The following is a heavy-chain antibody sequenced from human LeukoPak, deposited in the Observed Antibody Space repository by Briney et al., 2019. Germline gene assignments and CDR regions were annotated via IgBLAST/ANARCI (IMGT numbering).Heavy chain of an antibody. CDR2: IFYSGTT. Sequence: SETLSLTCTVSGGSISSSDYYWGWIRQPPGKGLEWIASIFYSGTTHYNPSHQSRVTMSVDTSKNQFSLKLSSVTAADTAVYYCARVNTLGVPSPWGQGILVTVSS. V-gene: IGHV4-39*01. D-gene: IGHD3-16*01. CDR1: GGSISSSDYY. J-gene: IGHJ5*02. CDR3: ARVNTLGVPSP.